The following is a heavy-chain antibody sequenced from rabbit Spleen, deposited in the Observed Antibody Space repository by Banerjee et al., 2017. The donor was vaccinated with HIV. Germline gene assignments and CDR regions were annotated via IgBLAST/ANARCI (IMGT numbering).Heavy chain of an antibody. CDR3: ARDTASSFSSYGMDL. D-gene: IGHD8-1*01. V-gene: IGHV1S45*01. CDR2: IDSGSSGFP. Sequence: QEQLEESGGDLVKPGASLTLTCIASGVSFSGDSYMCWVRQAPGKGLEWIVCIDSGSSGFPYFASWAKGRFTISKTSSTTVTLQMTSLTAADTATYFCARDTASSFSSYGMDLWGPGTLVTVS. J-gene: IGHJ6*01. CDR1: GVSFSGDSY.